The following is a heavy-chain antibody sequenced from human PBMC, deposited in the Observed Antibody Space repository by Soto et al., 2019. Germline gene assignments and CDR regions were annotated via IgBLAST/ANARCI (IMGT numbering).Heavy chain of an antibody. CDR2: INHSGST. D-gene: IGHD2-2*01. J-gene: IGHJ3*02. CDR3: ARRPLVAPAATGAFDI. V-gene: IGHV4-34*01. Sequence: SETLSLTCAVYGGSFSGYYWSWIRQPPGKGLEWIGEINHSGSTNYNPSLKSRVTISVDTSKNQFSLKLSSVTAADTAVYYCARRPLVAPAATGAFDIWGQGTMVTVSS. CDR1: GGSFSGYY.